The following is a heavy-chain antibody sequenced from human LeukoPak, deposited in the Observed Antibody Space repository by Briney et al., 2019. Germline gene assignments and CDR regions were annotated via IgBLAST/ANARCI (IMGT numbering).Heavy chain of an antibody. CDR1: GYSISSGYY. D-gene: IGHD5-18*01. Sequence: SETLSLTCTVSGYSISSGYYWGWIRPPPGKGLEWIGRIYHSGSTCYNPSLKSRVTISVDTSKNQFSLKLSSVTAADTAVYYCASLAWGYSYGGGFDYWGQGTLVTVSS. J-gene: IGHJ4*02. V-gene: IGHV4-38-2*02. CDR2: IYHSGST. CDR3: ASLAWGYSYGGGFDY.